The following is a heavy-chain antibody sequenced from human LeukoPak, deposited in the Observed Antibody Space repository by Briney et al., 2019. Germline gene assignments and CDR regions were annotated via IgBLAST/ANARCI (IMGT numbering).Heavy chain of an antibody. CDR1: GYTFTSYG. Sequence: ASVKVSCKASGYTFTSYGISWVRQAPGQGLEWMGWISAYNGNTNYAQKLQGRVTMTTDTSTSTAYMELRSLRSGDTAVYYCARSSWGVLVYYYGMDVWGQGTTVTVSS. J-gene: IGHJ6*02. CDR3: ARSSWGVLVYYYGMDV. D-gene: IGHD3-16*01. CDR2: ISAYNGNT. V-gene: IGHV1-18*01.